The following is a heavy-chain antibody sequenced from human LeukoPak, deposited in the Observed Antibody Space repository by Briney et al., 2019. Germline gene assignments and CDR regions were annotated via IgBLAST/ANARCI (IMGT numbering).Heavy chain of an antibody. Sequence: SETLSLTCTVSGGSISSYYWSWTRQPPGKGLEWIGYIYYSGSTNYNPSLKSRVTISIDTSKNQFSLKLSSVTAADTAVYYCAGRFDSWGQGALVTVSS. V-gene: IGHV4-59*01. CDR1: GGSISSYY. J-gene: IGHJ4*02. CDR3: AGRFDS. CDR2: IYYSGST.